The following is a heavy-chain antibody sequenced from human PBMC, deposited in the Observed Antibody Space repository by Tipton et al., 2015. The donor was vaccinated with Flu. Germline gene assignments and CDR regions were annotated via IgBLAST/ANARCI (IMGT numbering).Heavy chain of an antibody. CDR2: IYNTGSA. D-gene: IGHD4-23*01. J-gene: IGHJ4*02. CDR1: GDSMSSGNFY. Sequence: TLSLTCTVSGDSMSSGNFYWSWIRQPAGKGLEWIGRIYNTGSARHNPSLQSRLTISVETSKNQFSLNLYSVTAADTAVYHCARGSWAGNSYYLDYWGQGTLVTVSS. CDR3: ARGSWAGNSYYLDY. V-gene: IGHV4-61*02.